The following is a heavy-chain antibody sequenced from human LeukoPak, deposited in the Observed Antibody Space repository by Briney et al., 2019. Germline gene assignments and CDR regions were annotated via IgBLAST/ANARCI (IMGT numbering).Heavy chain of an antibody. J-gene: IGHJ5*02. CDR3: ARDPSSGTANWFDP. Sequence: GGSLRLSCAASGFTFSSYSMNWVRQAPGKGLEWVSTISSSSSNIYYADSVKGRFTVSRDNARNSLYLQMNSLRAEDTAVYYCARDPSSGTANWFDPWGQGTLVTVSS. CDR1: GFTFSSYS. CDR2: ISSSSSNI. D-gene: IGHD3-22*01. V-gene: IGHV3-21*01.